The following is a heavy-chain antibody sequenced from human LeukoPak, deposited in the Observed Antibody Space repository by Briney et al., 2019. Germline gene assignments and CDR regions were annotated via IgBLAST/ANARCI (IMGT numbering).Heavy chain of an antibody. V-gene: IGHV3-23*01. CDR3: AKIRLGELSSIDY. CDR2: IGVSGGST. D-gene: IGHD3-16*02. J-gene: IGHJ4*02. CDR1: GFTFSSYA. Sequence: GGSLRLSCAASGFTFSSYAMSWVRQAPGKGLEWVSDIGVSGGSTYYADSVKGRFTISRDNSKNTLYLQMNSLRAEDTAVYYCAKIRLGELSSIDYWGQGTLVTVSS.